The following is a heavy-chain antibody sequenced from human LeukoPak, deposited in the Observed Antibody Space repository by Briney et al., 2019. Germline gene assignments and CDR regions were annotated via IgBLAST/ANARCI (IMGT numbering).Heavy chain of an antibody. V-gene: IGHV4-39*07. CDR1: GGSISSSSYY. D-gene: IGHD3-22*01. Sequence: SQALSLTCTVSGGSISSSSYYWGWIRQPPGKGLEWIGSIYYSGSTYYNPSLKSRVTISVDTSKNQFSLKLSSVTAADTAVYYCARDRSMIVITWGQGTLVTVSS. CDR2: IYYSGST. CDR3: ARDRSMIVIT. J-gene: IGHJ5*02.